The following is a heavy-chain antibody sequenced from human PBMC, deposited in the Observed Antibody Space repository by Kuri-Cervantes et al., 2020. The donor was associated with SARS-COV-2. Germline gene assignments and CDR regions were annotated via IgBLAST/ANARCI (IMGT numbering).Heavy chain of an antibody. V-gene: IGHV3-53*01. CDR2: IYSGGST. CDR3: ARDERWRYCSGGSCYGDYYYGMDV. Sequence: GGSLRLSCAASGFTFSDYYMSWVRQAPGKGLEWVSVIYSGGSTYYADSVKGRFTISRDNSKNTLYLQMNSLRAEDTAVYYCARDERWRYCSGGSCYGDYYYGMDVWGQGTTVTVSS. J-gene: IGHJ6*02. D-gene: IGHD2-15*01. CDR1: GFTFSDYY.